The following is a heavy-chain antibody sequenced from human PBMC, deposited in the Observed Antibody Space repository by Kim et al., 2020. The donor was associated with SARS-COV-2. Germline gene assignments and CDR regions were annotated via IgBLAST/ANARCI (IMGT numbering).Heavy chain of an antibody. J-gene: IGHJ6*02. CDR2: INPSGGST. CDR3: ARGIYGTPSIYYYCYGMDV. D-gene: IGHD3-10*01. CDR1: GYTFTRYY. V-gene: IGHV1-46*01. Sequence: ASVKVSCKASGYTFTRYYMHWVRQAPGQGLEWMGIINPSGGSTSYAQKFQGRVTMTRDTSTSTVYMELSSLRSEDTAVYYCARGIYGTPSIYYYCYGMDVWGQGTTVTVSS.